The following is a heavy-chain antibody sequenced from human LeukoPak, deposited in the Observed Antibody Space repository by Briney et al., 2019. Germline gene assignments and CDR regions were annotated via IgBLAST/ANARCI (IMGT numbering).Heavy chain of an antibody. V-gene: IGHV4-59*01. CDR3: ARGGTRLYTGGTLDY. CDR1: GGSISIYY. CDR2: IYYSGST. J-gene: IGHJ4*02. Sequence: SETLSLTCTVSGGSISIYYWNWIRQPPGKGLEWIGHIYYSGSTNYNPSLKSRVTISVDTSKNQFSLKLSSVTAADPAIYYCARGGTRLYTGGTLDYWGQGTLVTVSS. D-gene: IGHD1-26*01.